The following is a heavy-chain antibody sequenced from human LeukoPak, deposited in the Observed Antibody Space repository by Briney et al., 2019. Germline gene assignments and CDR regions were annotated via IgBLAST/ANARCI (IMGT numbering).Heavy chain of an antibody. CDR3: ARDERGY. D-gene: IGHD3-10*01. J-gene: IGHJ4*02. CDR1: GFTFSSYE. Sequence: GGSLRLSCAASGFTFSSYEMSWVRQAPGKGLEWVANIKQDGSEKYYVDSVKGRFTISRDNAKNSLYLQMNSLRAEDTAVYYCARDERGYWGQGTLVTVSS. V-gene: IGHV3-7*01. CDR2: IKQDGSEK.